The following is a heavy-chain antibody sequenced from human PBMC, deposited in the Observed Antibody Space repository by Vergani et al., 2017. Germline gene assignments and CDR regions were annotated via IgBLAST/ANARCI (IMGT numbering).Heavy chain of an antibody. CDR2: ISNDGSNK. CDR3: AKDRKWFGELLTYAFDI. Sequence: QVQLVESGGGVVQPGRSLRLSCAASGFTFSSYGMHWVRQAPGKGLEWVAVISNDGSNKYYADSVKGRFTISRDNSKNTLYLQMNSLRAEDTAVYYCAKDRKWFGELLTYAFDIWGQGTMVTVSS. V-gene: IGHV3-30*18. D-gene: IGHD3-10*01. CDR1: GFTFSSYG. J-gene: IGHJ3*02.